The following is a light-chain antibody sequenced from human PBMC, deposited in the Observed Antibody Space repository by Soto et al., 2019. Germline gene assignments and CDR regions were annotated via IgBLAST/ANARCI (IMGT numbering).Light chain of an antibody. CDR2: DVS. CDR3: SSYTSSSTDVV. J-gene: IGLJ2*01. V-gene: IGLV2-14*01. CDR1: SSDVGGYNY. Sequence: QSALTQPASVSGSPGQSITISCTGTSSDVGGYNYVSWYQQHPGRAPQLMIYDVSNRPSGVSNRFSGSKSGNTVSLTISGRRAEVEADYYCSSYTSSSTDVVFGGGTQLTV.